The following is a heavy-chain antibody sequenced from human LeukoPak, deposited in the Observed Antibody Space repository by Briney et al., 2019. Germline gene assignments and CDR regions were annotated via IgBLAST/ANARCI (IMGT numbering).Heavy chain of an antibody. CDR2: INPNSGVT. D-gene: IGHD5-24*01. V-gene: IGHV1-2*02. Sequence: ASVKLSCKTSGYTFTGCYMHWVRQAPGQGLEWMGWINPNSGVTSCAQKLQGRVTVTRDTSISTAYTDLSRLRSDDTAVYYCARGDESNSYFDYWGQGALVSVPS. J-gene: IGHJ4*02. CDR1: GYTFTGCY. CDR3: ARGDESNSYFDY.